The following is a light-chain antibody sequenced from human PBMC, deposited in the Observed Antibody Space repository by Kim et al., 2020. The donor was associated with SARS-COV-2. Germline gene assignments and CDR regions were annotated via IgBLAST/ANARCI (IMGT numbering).Light chain of an antibody. V-gene: IGLV3-1*01. Sequence: VSPGQTASITCSGDKLGDKYACWYQQKPGQSPVLVIYRDSKRPSGIPERFSGSNSGNTATLTISGTQAMDEADYYCQAWDSSTAVFGGGTQLTVL. CDR3: QAWDSSTAV. J-gene: IGLJ3*02. CDR1: KLGDKY. CDR2: RDS.